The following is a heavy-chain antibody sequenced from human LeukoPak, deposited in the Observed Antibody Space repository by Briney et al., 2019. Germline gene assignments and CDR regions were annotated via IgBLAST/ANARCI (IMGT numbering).Heavy chain of an antibody. CDR2: IKQDESEK. D-gene: IGHD1-26*01. V-gene: IGHV3-7*01. CDR3: AREKSGSNAAFDY. CDR1: GFSFSDYW. J-gene: IGHJ4*02. Sequence: GGSLRLSCAASGFSFSDYWMTWVRQAPGKGLEWVANIKQDESEKYYVDSVKGRFTISRDNAKNSLYLQMNSLRAEDTAVYYCAREKSGSNAAFDYWGQGTLVTVSS.